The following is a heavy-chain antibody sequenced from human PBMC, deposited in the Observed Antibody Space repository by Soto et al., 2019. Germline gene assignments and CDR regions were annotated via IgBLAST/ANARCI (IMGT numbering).Heavy chain of an antibody. Sequence: GGSLRLSCAASGFTFSNYAMHWVRQAPGKGLEWVAVISDDGSDKDYTDSVKGRFTISRDNYKNMLYLQMNSLRAEDTGAEDTALYYCPSDWHNRYCTNNICFSLYHWGQGA. CDR1: GFTFSNYA. J-gene: IGHJ4*02. CDR3: ALYYCPSDWHNRYCTNNICFSLYH. D-gene: IGHD2-8*01. V-gene: IGHV3-30*10. CDR2: ISDDGSDK.